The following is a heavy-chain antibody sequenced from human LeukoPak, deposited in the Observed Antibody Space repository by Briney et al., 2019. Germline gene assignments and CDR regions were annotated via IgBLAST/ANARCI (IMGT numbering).Heavy chain of an antibody. CDR3: ARAPRRMLYAIDY. CDR2: IYYSGIT. V-gene: IGHV4-59*12. D-gene: IGHD2-8*01. Sequence: PSETLSLTCTVSGGSISGFYWSWIRQPPGKGLEWIGYIYYSGITDYSPSLRSRVTTSVDTSKNQFSLKLSAVTAADTAVYYCARAPRRMLYAIDYWGQGTLVTVSS. CDR1: GGSISGFY. J-gene: IGHJ4*02.